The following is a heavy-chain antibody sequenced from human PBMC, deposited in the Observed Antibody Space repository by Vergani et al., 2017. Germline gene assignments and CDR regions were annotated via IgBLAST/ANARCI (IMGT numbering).Heavy chain of an antibody. Sequence: EVQLVESGGGLVQPGRSLRLSCAASGFTFDDYAMHWVRHAPGKGLEWVSGISWNSGSIGYADSVKGRFTISRDNAKNSLYLQMNSLRAEDTALYYCAKDRGRGRITIFGVVITWGQGTLVTVSS. J-gene: IGHJ5*02. CDR3: AKDRGRGRITIFGVVIT. CDR1: GFTFDDYA. V-gene: IGHV3-9*01. CDR2: ISWNSGSI. D-gene: IGHD3-3*01.